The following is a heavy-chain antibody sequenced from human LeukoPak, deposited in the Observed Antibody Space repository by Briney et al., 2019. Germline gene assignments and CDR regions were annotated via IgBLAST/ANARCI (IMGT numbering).Heavy chain of an antibody. D-gene: IGHD2-21*01. V-gene: IGHV3-23*01. Sequence: PGGSLRLSCAASAFTFSTCAMTWVRQPPGKGLEWVSTISDGGAGTYYADSVKGRFTISRDNSKNILYLHMNSLRAEDTAVYFCAKDPFVFRYFDYWGQGTLVTVSS. CDR1: AFTFSTCA. CDR2: ISDGGAGT. J-gene: IGHJ4*02. CDR3: AKDPFVFRYFDY.